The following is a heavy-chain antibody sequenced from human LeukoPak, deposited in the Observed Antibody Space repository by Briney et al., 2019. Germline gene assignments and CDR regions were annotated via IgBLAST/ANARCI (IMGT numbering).Heavy chain of an antibody. V-gene: IGHV4-4*07. J-gene: IGHJ6*03. CDR1: GGSISSYY. D-gene: IGHD3-3*01. CDR3: ARESYDFWSGYSPFASRFYMDV. CDR2: IYTSGST. Sequence: SETLSLTCTVSGGSISSYYWSWIRQPAGKGLEWIGRIYTSGSTNYDPSLKSRVTMSVDTSKNQFSLKLSSVTAADTAVYYCARESYDFWSGYSPFASRFYMDVWGKGTTVTVSS.